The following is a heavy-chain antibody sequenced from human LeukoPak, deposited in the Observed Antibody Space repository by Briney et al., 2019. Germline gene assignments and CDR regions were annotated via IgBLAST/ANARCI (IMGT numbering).Heavy chain of an antibody. CDR3: ARDTPLGYCSGGSCYSEYWFDP. CDR2: IIPIFGIA. J-gene: IGHJ5*02. D-gene: IGHD2-15*01. Sequence: ASVKVSCKASGGTFSSYAISWVRQAPGQGLEWMGGIIPIFGIANYAQKFQGRVTITADKSTSTAYMELSSLRSEDTAVYYCARDTPLGYCSGGSCYSEYWFDPWGQGTLVTVSS. V-gene: IGHV1-69*10. CDR1: GGTFSSYA.